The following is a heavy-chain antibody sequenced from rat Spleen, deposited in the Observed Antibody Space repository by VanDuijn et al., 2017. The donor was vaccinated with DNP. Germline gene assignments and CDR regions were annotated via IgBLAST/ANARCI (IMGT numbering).Heavy chain of an antibody. V-gene: IGHV5S10*01. D-gene: IGHD1-11*01. CDR3: AKAGGYSPWYFDY. J-gene: IGHJ2*01. CDR2: IFYAGTTT. CDR1: GFTFSDYH. Sequence: EVQLAESGGGLVQPGGSLKLSCAASGFTFSDYHMVWVRQAPKKGLEWVATIFYAGTTTYYRGSVKGRFTISRDNAKSTLYLQMDSLRSEETATYYCAKAGGYSPWYFDYWGQGVMVTVSS.